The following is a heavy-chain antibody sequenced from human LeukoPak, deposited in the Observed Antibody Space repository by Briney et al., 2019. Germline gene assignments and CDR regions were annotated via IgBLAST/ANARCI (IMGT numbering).Heavy chain of an antibody. D-gene: IGHD4-23*01. CDR3: ARETPSRFFDY. CDR2: INPKSGRT. V-gene: IGHV1-8*01. J-gene: IGHJ4*02. CDR1: GYTLSNYD. Sequence: ASVKVSCEASGYTLSNYDINWVRQATGQGLEWLGWINPKSGRTGYAQKFQDRITITRNTSISTAYMELSSLGSEDTAVYFCARETPSRFFDYWGQGTLVTVSS.